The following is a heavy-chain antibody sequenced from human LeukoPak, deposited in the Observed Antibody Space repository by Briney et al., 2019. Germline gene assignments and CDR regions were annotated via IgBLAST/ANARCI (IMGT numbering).Heavy chain of an antibody. CDR2: IINSGGTV. J-gene: IGHJ6*02. V-gene: IGHV3-48*02. CDR1: GFTFSIHG. D-gene: IGHD3-10*01. Sequence: GGSLRLSCAASGFTFSIHGMNWVRQAPGKGLKWVSYIINSGGTVYYTDSVQGRFTISRDNARNSLFLQMNSLRDEDTAVYYCARVGRGVFGMDVWGQGTTVTVSS. CDR3: ARVGRGVFGMDV.